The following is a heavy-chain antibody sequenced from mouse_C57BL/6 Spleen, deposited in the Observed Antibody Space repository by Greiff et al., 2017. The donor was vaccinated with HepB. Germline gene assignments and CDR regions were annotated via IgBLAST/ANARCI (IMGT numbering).Heavy chain of an antibody. J-gene: IGHJ2*01. CDR1: GYAFTNYL. CDR3: ARELGDYYGSSSFDY. D-gene: IGHD1-1*01. CDR2: INPGSGGT. V-gene: IGHV1-54*01. Sequence: VQLQESGAELVRPGPSVKVSCKASGYAFTNYLIEWVKQRPGQGLEWIGVINPGSGGTNYNEKFKGKATLTADKSSSTAYMQLSSLTSEDSAVYFCARELGDYYGSSSFDYWGQGTTLTVSS.